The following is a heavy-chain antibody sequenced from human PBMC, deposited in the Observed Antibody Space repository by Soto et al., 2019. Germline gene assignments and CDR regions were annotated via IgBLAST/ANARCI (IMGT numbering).Heavy chain of an antibody. CDR2: IVVGSGNT. D-gene: IGHD3-3*01. V-gene: IGHV1-58*01. CDR3: AAGVVFGVVIGYYGMDV. CDR1: GFTFTSSA. Sequence: QMQLVQAGPEVKKPGTSVKVSCKASGFTFTSSAVQWVRQARGQRLEWIGWIVVGSGNTNYAQKFQERVTITRDMSTSTAYMELSSLRSEDTAVYYCAAGVVFGVVIGYYGMDVWGQGTTVTVSS. J-gene: IGHJ6*02.